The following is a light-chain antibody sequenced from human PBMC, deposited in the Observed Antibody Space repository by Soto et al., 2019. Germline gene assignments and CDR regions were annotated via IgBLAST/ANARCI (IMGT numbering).Light chain of an antibody. CDR2: EVT. J-gene: IGLJ3*02. Sequence: QSVLTQPASVSGSPGQSITISCTGTSSDVGGYNSVSWYQQHPGNAPKLMIYEVTNRPSGVSNRFSDAKSGNTASLTISGLQAEDEADYYCSSYTTSSTRVFGVGTKLTVL. V-gene: IGLV2-14*01. CDR1: SSDVGGYNS. CDR3: SSYTTSSTRV.